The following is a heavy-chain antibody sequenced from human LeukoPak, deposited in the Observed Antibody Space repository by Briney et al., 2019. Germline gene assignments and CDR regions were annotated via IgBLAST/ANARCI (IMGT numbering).Heavy chain of an antibody. CDR1: GFTFSNYW. D-gene: IGHD3-10*01. CDR2: TKKDGSDT. Sequence: PGGSLRLSCAASGFTFSNYWMSWVRQAPGKGLEWVGNTKKDGSDTYCVDSVKGRFTISRDNSKNTLYLQMNSLRAEHTAVYYCAKGSGSGSFAGFDYWGQGTLVTVSS. V-gene: IGHV3-7*03. CDR3: AKGSGSGSFAGFDY. J-gene: IGHJ4*02.